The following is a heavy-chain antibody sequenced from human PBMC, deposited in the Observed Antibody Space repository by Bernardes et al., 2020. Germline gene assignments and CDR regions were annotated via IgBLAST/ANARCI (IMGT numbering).Heavy chain of an antibody. Sequence: SETLSLTCSVSGGSITSSSYYWGWIRQPPGKGLEWIGSMSYSGDTYYNPSLRSRVTISGDTSKNQFSLKLSSVTAADTAVYYCARQIWGFDCWGQGTLVTASS. CDR1: GGSITSSSYY. D-gene: IGHD7-27*01. J-gene: IGHJ4*02. V-gene: IGHV4-39*01. CDR2: MSYSGDT. CDR3: ARQIWGFDC.